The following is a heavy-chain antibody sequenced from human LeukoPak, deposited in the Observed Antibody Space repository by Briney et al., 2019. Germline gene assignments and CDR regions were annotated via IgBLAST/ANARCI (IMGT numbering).Heavy chain of an antibody. V-gene: IGHV1-2*02. CDR1: GYTFTGYY. J-gene: IGHJ4*02. D-gene: IGHD6-6*01. CDR3: AIIAARGKIDY. CDR2: INPNSGGT. Sequence: ASVKVSCKASGYTFTGYYMHWERQAPAQGLEWMGWINPNSGGTNYAQKFQGRVTMTRDTSISTAYMELSRLRSDDTAVYYCAIIAARGKIDYWGQGTLVTVSS.